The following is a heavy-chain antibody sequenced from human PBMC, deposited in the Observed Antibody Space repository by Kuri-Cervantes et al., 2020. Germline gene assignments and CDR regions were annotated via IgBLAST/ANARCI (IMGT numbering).Heavy chain of an antibody. J-gene: IGHJ4*02. CDR3: VTRAPYFDY. CDR1: GFTFNTYS. D-gene: IGHD1-26*01. Sequence: GGSLRLSCIASGFTASGFTFNTYSMNWVRQVPGKGLECVANIKRDGSEEIYVDSVKGRFTISRDNAKNSLYLQMNSLRAEDTAVYYCVTRAPYFDYWGQGTLVTVSS. CDR2: IKRDGSEE. V-gene: IGHV3-7*02.